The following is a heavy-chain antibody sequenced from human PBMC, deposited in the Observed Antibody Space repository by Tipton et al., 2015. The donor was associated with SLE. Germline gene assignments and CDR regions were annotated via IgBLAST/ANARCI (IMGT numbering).Heavy chain of an antibody. D-gene: IGHD3-3*01. V-gene: IGHV4-39*07. J-gene: IGHJ5*02. CDR3: ARENYDFWSGYGWFDP. CDR2: IYYSGST. Sequence: TLSLTCTVSGGSISTSSYYWGWIRQPPGKGLEWIGSIYYSGSTYYNPSLKSRVTISVDTSKNQFSLKLNSVTAADTAVYYCARENYDFWSGYGWFDPWGQGTLVTVSS. CDR1: GGSISTSSYY.